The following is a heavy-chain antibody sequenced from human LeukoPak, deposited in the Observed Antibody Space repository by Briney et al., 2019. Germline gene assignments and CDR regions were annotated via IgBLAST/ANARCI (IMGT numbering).Heavy chain of an antibody. Sequence: PGRSLRLSCAASGFTFSSYAMHWVRQAPGKGLEWVAVISYDGSNKYYADSVKGRFTISRDNSKNTLYLQTNSLRAEDTAVYYCARGSAAGTFDYWGQGTLVTVSS. CDR1: GFTFSSYA. J-gene: IGHJ4*02. V-gene: IGHV3-30*04. CDR3: ARGSAAGTFDY. D-gene: IGHD6-13*01. CDR2: ISYDGSNK.